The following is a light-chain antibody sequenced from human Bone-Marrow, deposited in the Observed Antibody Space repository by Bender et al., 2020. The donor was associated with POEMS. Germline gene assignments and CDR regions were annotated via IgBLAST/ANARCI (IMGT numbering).Light chain of an antibody. CDR3: QAWDAYAVI. Sequence: SYEVTQPPSVSVSPGQTASITCSGDDLGDKYVAWYQQKPGQSPVLVIYQDTKRPSGIPERFSGSNSGNTATLTISETQAMDEAYYCCQAWDAYAVIFGGGTQLTV. CDR2: QDT. V-gene: IGLV3-1*01. CDR1: DLGDKY. J-gene: IGLJ2*01.